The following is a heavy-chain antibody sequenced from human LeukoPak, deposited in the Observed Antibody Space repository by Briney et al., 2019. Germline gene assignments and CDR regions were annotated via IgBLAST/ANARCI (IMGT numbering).Heavy chain of an antibody. V-gene: IGHV3-48*01. Sequence: GGSLRLSCAASGFTFSSYSMNWVRQAPGKGLEWVSYISSSSSTIYYADSVKGRFTISRDNAKNSLYLQMNSLRAEDTAVYYCARTSGGTCFDYWGQGTLVTVSS. J-gene: IGHJ4*02. CDR2: ISSSSSTI. CDR3: ARTSGGTCFDY. CDR1: GFTFSSYS. D-gene: IGHD3-16*01.